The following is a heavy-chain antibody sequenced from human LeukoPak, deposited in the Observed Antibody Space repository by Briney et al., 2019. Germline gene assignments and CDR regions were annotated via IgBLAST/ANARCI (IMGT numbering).Heavy chain of an antibody. CDR1: GFTFSSYS. CDR3: ARDIFRGSPPTDY. CDR2: ISSSSSYI. Sequence: AGGSLRLSCAASGFTFSSYSMNWVRQAPGKGLEWVSSISSSSSYIYYADSVKGRFTISRDNAKSSLYLQMNSLRAEDTAVYYCARDIFRGSPPTDYWGQGTLVTVSS. D-gene: IGHD1-26*01. V-gene: IGHV3-21*01. J-gene: IGHJ4*02.